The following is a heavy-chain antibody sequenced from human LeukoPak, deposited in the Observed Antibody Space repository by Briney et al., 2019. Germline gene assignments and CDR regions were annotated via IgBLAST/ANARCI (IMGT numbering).Heavy chain of an antibody. V-gene: IGHV4-39*01. CDR3: ARLVPPGWFEP. D-gene: IGHD7-27*01. J-gene: IGHJ5*02. CDR2: IYYSGST. Sequence: SETLSLTCTVSGGSISSSSYYWGWIRQPPGKGLEWIGNIYYSGSTYFNPSLKSRVTISIDTSKNQFSLKLTSVTAADTAVYYSARLVPPGWFEPWGQGTLVIVSS. CDR1: GGSISSSSYY.